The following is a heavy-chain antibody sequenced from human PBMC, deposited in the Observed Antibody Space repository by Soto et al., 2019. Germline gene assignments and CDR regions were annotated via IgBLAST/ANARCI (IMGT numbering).Heavy chain of an antibody. V-gene: IGHV4-30-4*01. Sequence: QVQLQESGPGLVKPSQTLSLTCTVSGGSISSGDYYWSWIRQPPGKGLEWIGYIYYSGSTYYNPALKSRVTISVDTSKNQFSLKLGSVTAADTAVYYCARDLVTDEEGAFDIWGQGTMVTVSS. D-gene: IGHD2-21*02. J-gene: IGHJ3*02. CDR3: ARDLVTDEEGAFDI. CDR1: GGSISSGDYY. CDR2: IYYSGST.